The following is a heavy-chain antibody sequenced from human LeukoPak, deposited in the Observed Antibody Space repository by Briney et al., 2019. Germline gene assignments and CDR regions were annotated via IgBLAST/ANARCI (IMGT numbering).Heavy chain of an antibody. CDR1: GYTFTSYD. D-gene: IGHD3-10*01. J-gene: IGHJ6*02. V-gene: IGHV1-8*01. CDR2: MNPNSGNT. Sequence: ASVKVSCKASGYTFTSYDINWVRQATGQGLEWMGWMNPNSGNTGYAQKFQGRVTMTRNTSISTAYMELSSLRSEDTAVYYCARVLVVRGVMYCYYYGMDAWGQGTTVTVSS. CDR3: ARVLVVRGVMYCYYYGMDA.